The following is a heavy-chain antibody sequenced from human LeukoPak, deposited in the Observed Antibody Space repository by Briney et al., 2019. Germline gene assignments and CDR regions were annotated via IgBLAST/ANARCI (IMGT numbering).Heavy chain of an antibody. V-gene: IGHV3-23*01. J-gene: IGHJ4*02. D-gene: IGHD4-17*01. CDR1: RFTFSSYA. Sequence: GGSLRLSCAASRFTFSSYAMSWVRQAPGKGLEWVSAISGSGGSTYYADSVKGRFTISRDNSKNTLYLQMNSLRAEDTAVYYCAKDGLVAGYGDYGYFDYWGQGTLVTVSS. CDR3: AKDGLVAGYGDYGYFDY. CDR2: ISGSGGST.